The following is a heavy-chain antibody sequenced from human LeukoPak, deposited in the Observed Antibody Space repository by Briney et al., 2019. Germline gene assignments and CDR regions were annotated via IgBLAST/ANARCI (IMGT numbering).Heavy chain of an antibody. CDR2: INAGNGNT. J-gene: IGHJ4*02. D-gene: IGHD3-3*01. V-gene: IGHV1-3*01. Sequence: GASVKVSCKASGYTFTSYAMHWVRQAPGQRLEWMGWINAGNGNTKYSQKFQGRVTITADESTSTAYMELSSLRSEDTAVYYCARYSLEWLFFDYWGQGTLVTVSS. CDR1: GYTFTSYA. CDR3: ARYSLEWLFFDY.